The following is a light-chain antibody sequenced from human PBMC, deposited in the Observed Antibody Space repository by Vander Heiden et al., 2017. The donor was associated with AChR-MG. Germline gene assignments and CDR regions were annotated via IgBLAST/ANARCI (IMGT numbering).Light chain of an antibody. CDR1: KLENKD. V-gene: IGLV3-1*01. CDR2: VNT. Sequence: SYELTQPPSVSVSQGQTARITCSGEKLENKDVSWYQRTPGQPPVLVIYVNTKRPSGIPERFSGSTSGNTVTLTISETQAMDEADFYCQTWDNSHVVFGGGTKLTVL. CDR3: QTWDNSHVV. J-gene: IGLJ2*01.